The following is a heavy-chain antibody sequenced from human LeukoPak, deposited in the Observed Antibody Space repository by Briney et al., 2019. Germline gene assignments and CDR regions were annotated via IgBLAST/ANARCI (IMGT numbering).Heavy chain of an antibody. Sequence: GGSLRLSCAASGFTFSSYAMHWVRQAPGKGLEWVAVISYDGSNKYYADSVKGRFTISRDNSKNTLYLQMNSLRAEDTAVYYCARSRGVRGVLTRRGYFDYWGQGTLVTVSS. V-gene: IGHV3-30*04. CDR3: ARSRGVRGVLTRRGYFDY. J-gene: IGHJ4*02. CDR2: ISYDGSNK. CDR1: GFTFSSYA. D-gene: IGHD3-10*01.